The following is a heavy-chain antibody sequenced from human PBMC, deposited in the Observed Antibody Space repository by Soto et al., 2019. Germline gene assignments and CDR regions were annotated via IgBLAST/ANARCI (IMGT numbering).Heavy chain of an antibody. CDR1: GGSISSGGYY. V-gene: IGHV4-31*03. J-gene: IGHJ5*02. CDR3: ARAPGYCSSTSCYAYNWFDP. CDR2: IYYSGST. Sequence: QVQLQESGPGLVKPSQTLSLTCTVSGGSISSGGYYWSWIRQHPGKGLEWIGYIYYSGSTYYNPSLKSRVTISVHTSKNQFSLKLSSVTAADTAVYYCARAPGYCSSTSCYAYNWFDPWGQGTLVTVSS. D-gene: IGHD2-2*01.